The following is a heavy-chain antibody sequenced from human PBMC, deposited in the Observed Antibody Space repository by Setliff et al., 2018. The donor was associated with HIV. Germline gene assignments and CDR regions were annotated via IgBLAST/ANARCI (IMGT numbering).Heavy chain of an antibody. V-gene: IGHV1-18*01. J-gene: IGHJ5*02. CDR2: ISASNGDT. Sequence: EASVKVSCKASGYTLTSYGISWVRQAPGHGLEWMGWISASNGDTNYAQKFQGRVTMTTDTSTTTAYMELKSLRSDDTAVYYCARMGSGWFIGLDPWGQGSLVTVS. CDR1: GYTLTSYG. D-gene: IGHD6-19*01. CDR3: ARMGSGWFIGLDP.